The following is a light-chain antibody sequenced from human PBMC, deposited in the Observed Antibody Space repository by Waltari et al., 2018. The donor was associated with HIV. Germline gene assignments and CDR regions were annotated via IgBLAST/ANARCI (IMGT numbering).Light chain of an antibody. CDR2: DVT. CDR1: SNDIGTYNF. V-gene: IGLV2-8*01. J-gene: IGLJ2*01. CDR3: VSYTEKDTFLL. Sequence: QSALTQPPSASGSPGQSVALSCPGSSNDIGTYNFVSWYQHPPGKAPKLIIYDVTRRPPGIPDRFSGTKSGYTASLTVSDLQVEDEADYYCVSYTEKDTFLLFGGGTKLAV.